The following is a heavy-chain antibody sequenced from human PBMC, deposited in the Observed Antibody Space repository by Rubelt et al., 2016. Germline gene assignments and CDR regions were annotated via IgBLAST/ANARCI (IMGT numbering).Heavy chain of an antibody. V-gene: IGHV4-61*05. Sequence: QLQLQESGPGLVKPSETLSLTCTVSGGSISSSSYYWGWIRQPPGKGLEWIGYIYYSGSTNYNPSLKSRVTISVDTSKNQFSLKLSSVTAADTAVYYCASFKPGYHAFDIWGQGTMVTVSS. D-gene: IGHD6-13*01. CDR1: GGSISSSSYY. CDR2: IYYSGST. CDR3: ASFKPGYHAFDI. J-gene: IGHJ3*02.